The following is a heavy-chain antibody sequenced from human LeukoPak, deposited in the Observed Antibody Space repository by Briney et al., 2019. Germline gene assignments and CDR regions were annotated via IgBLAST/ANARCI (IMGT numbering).Heavy chain of an antibody. CDR3: AKVGIAVAGKVLYYFDY. Sequence: GGSLRLSCAASGFTVSSNYMSWVRQAPGKGLEWVSVIYSGGSTYYADSVKGRFTISRDNSKNTLYLQMNSLRAEDTAVYYCAKVGIAVAGKVLYYFDYWGQGTLVTVSS. V-gene: IGHV3-53*01. D-gene: IGHD6-19*01. CDR2: IYSGGST. CDR1: GFTVSSNY. J-gene: IGHJ4*02.